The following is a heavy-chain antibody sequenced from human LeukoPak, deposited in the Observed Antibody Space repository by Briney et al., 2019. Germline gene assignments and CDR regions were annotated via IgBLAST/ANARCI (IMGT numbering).Heavy chain of an antibody. CDR1: GGSISVYY. CDR3: ARHGTSSYYYYAMDV. V-gene: IGHV4-59*08. CDR2: IYYSGST. J-gene: IGHJ6*02. Sequence: PSETLSLTCTVSGGSISVYYWSWIRQSPGKGLEWIGYIYYSGSTNYNPSLKSRATISADTSKNQFSLKLSSVTAADTAVYYCARHGTSSYYYYAMDVWGQGTTVTVSS. D-gene: IGHD1-1*01.